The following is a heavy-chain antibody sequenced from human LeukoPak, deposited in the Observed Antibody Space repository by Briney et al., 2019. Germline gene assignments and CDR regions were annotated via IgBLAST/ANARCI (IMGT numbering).Heavy chain of an antibody. D-gene: IGHD5-12*01. CDR1: GGSFSGYY. CDR2: INHSGST. CDR3: ARGLNQYRSLGY. J-gene: IGHJ4*02. V-gene: IGHV4-34*01. Sequence: SETLSLTCAVYGGSFSGYYWSWIRQPPGKGLEWIGEINHSGSTNYNPSLKSRVTISVDTSKNQFSLKLSSVTAADTAVYYCARGLNQYRSLGYRGQGTLVTVSS.